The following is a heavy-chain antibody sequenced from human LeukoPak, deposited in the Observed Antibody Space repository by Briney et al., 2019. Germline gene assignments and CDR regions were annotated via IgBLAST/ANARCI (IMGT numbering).Heavy chain of an antibody. CDR3: ARAYSGYDWGNVGY. Sequence: ASVKVSCKASGYTFTSYDINWVRQATGQGLERMGWMNLNSGNTGYAQKFQGRVTMTRNTSISTAYMELSSLRSEDTAVYYCARAYSGYDWGNVGYWGQGTLVTVSS. CDR1: GYTFTSYD. CDR2: MNLNSGNT. V-gene: IGHV1-8*01. D-gene: IGHD5-12*01. J-gene: IGHJ4*02.